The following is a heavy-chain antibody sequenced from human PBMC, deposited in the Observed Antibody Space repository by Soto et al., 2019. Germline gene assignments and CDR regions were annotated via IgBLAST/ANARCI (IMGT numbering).Heavy chain of an antibody. Sequence: VKVSCKASGYTFTNNDVTWVRQATGQGLEWMGWMNPGSGDTGYAQKFQGRVTMTRNISIATAYMELSSLRSEDTAIYYCARMASFGSLNWFDPWGQGTLVTVSS. CDR1: GYTFTNND. J-gene: IGHJ5*02. V-gene: IGHV1-8*01. CDR3: ARMASFGSLNWFDP. CDR2: MNPGSGDT. D-gene: IGHD5-18*01.